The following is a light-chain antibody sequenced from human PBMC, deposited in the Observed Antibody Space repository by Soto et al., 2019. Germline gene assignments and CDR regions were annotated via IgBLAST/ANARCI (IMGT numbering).Light chain of an antibody. CDR3: QQYGSSPPYT. J-gene: IGKJ2*01. CDR2: GAS. V-gene: IGKV3-20*01. CDR1: QSVSGSY. Sequence: EIVLTQSPGTLSLSPGERATLSCRASQSVSGSYLAWYQQKPGQAPRLLIYGASSRATGIPDRFSGSGSGTDFTLTISRLEPEDFAVYYFQQYGSSPPYTFGQGTKLEIK.